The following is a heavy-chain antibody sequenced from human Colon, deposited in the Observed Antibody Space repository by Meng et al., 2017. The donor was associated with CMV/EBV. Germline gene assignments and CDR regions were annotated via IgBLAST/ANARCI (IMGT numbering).Heavy chain of an antibody. CDR2: INHSGST. J-gene: IGHJ4*02. Sequence: SETLSLTCTVSGGSVSTANYYWSWIRQPPGKGLEWIGEINHSGSTNYNPSLKSRVTISVDTSKNQFSLKLSSVTAADTAVYYCARGRIAAAGTGFDYWGQGTLVTVSS. CDR3: ARGRIAAAGTGFDY. D-gene: IGHD6-13*01. CDR1: GGSVSTANYY. V-gene: IGHV4-34*01.